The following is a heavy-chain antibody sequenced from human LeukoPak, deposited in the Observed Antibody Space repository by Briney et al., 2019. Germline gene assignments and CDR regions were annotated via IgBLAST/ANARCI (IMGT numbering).Heavy chain of an antibody. CDR3: ASSGYYYGYYYYYMDV. CDR2: IYYSGST. J-gene: IGHJ6*03. CDR1: GFTVSSNY. V-gene: IGHV4-59*05. Sequence: PGGSLRLSCAASGFTVSSNYMSWVRQAPGKGLEWIGSIYYSGSTYYNPSLKSRVTISVDTSKNQFSLKLSSVTAADTAVYYCASSGYYYGYYYYYMDVWGKGTTVTVSS. D-gene: IGHD3-22*01.